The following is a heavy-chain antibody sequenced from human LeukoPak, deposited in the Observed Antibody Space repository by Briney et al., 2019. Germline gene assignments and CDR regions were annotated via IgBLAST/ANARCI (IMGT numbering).Heavy chain of an antibody. J-gene: IGHJ6*04. CDR2: ISGSGGST. V-gene: IGHV3-23*01. D-gene: IGHD6-13*01. Sequence: GSLRLSCAASGFTFSSYAMSWVRQAPGKGLEWVSAISGSGGSTYYADSVKGRFTISRDNSKNTLYLQMNSLRAEDTAVYYCARDGLAAAGDYYYYYGMDVWGKGTTVTVSS. CDR1: GFTFSSYA. CDR3: ARDGLAAAGDYYYYYGMDV.